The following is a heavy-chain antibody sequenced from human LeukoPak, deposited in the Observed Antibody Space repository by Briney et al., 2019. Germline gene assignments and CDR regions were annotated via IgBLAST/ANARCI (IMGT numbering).Heavy chain of an antibody. CDR2: ISGSGGTT. D-gene: IGHD3-22*01. V-gene: IGHV3-23*01. CDR3: AKVGSGYYDHLDF. CDR1: GFTFNNYA. J-gene: IGHJ4*02. Sequence: GGSLRLSCAASGFTFNNYAMNWVRQAPGKGLEWVSVISGSGGTTYYADSVKGRFTISRDNSKNTQYLQMNSPRVEDTAVYYCAKVGSGYYDHLDFWGQGILVTVSS.